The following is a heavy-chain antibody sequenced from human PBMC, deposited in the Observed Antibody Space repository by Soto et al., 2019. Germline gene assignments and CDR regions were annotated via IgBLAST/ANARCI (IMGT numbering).Heavy chain of an antibody. Sequence: GASVKVSCKASGYTFTSYGISWVRQAPGQGLEWMGWISAYNGNTNYAQKLQGRVTMTTDTSTSTAYMELRSLRSDDTAVYYCARTNYDFWSGYYYFDYWGQGTLVTVS. J-gene: IGHJ4*02. CDR3: ARTNYDFWSGYYYFDY. CDR2: ISAYNGNT. V-gene: IGHV1-18*04. D-gene: IGHD3-3*01. CDR1: GYTFTSYG.